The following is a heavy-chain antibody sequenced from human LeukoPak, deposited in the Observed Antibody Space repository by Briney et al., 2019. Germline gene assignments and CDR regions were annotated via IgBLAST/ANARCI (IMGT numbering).Heavy chain of an antibody. Sequence: PSETLSLTRAVYGGSFSGYYWSWIRQPPGKGLEWIGEINHSGSTNYNPSLKSRVTISVDTSKNQFSLKLSSVTAADTAVYYCARGRTIFGVVTPTGYFDYWGQGTLVTVSS. J-gene: IGHJ4*02. CDR2: INHSGST. CDR1: GGSFSGYY. D-gene: IGHD3-3*01. CDR3: ARGRTIFGVVTPTGYFDY. V-gene: IGHV4-34*01.